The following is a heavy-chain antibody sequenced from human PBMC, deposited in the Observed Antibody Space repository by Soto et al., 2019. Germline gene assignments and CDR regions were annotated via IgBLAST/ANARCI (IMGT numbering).Heavy chain of an antibody. D-gene: IGHD1-26*01. J-gene: IGHJ4*02. Sequence: PSETLSLTCTVSGGSISRSGYSWGWLRQPPGKGLEWIGCISYDGNTYYNPSLKRRFTISADTSTNQFSLELSSVTAADTAVYYCARHQDSTLRDYWGQGTLVTVSS. CDR2: ISYDGNT. CDR1: GGSISRSGYS. CDR3: ARHQDSTLRDY. V-gene: IGHV4-39*01.